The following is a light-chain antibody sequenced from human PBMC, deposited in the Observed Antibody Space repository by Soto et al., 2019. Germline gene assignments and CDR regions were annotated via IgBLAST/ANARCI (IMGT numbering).Light chain of an antibody. J-gene: IGLJ1*01. CDR2: QDS. Sequence: SCELTQPPSVSVSPGQTASITCSGDKLGDKYACWYQQKPGQSPVLVIYQDSKRPSGIPERFSGSNSGNTATLTISGTQAMDEADYYCQAWDSSTAGVFGTGTKLTVL. CDR3: QAWDSSTAGV. CDR1: KLGDKY. V-gene: IGLV3-1*01.